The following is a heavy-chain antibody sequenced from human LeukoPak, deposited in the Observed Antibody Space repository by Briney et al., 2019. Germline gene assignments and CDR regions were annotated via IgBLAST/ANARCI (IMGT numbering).Heavy chain of an antibody. CDR1: GFTFSTYA. CDR2: ISGSCGST. J-gene: IGHJ6*02. CDR3: AKDRTAAVGTAYYYYGMDV. D-gene: IGHD6-13*01. Sequence: PGGSLRLSCAASGFTFSTYAMNWVRQAPGMGLAWVSSISGSCGSTYYADSVRGRFTISRDNSKNTLYLQMNSLSAEDTAVYYCAKDRTAAVGTAYYYYGMDVWGQGATVTVSS. V-gene: IGHV3-23*01.